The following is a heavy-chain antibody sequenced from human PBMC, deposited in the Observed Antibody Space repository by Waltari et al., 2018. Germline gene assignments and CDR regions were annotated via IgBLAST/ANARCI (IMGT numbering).Heavy chain of an antibody. D-gene: IGHD2-15*01. CDR2: INTNTGNP. CDR1: GYTFTSYA. J-gene: IGHJ4*02. Sequence: QVQLVQSGSELKKPGASVKVSCKASGYTFTSYAMNWVRQAPGQGLEWMGWINTNTGNPTYAQGFTGRFVFSLDTSVSTAYLQISSLKAEDTAVYDCARGYCSGGSCYRGRGYFDYWGQGTLVTVSS. CDR3: ARGYCSGGSCYRGRGYFDY. V-gene: IGHV7-4-1*02.